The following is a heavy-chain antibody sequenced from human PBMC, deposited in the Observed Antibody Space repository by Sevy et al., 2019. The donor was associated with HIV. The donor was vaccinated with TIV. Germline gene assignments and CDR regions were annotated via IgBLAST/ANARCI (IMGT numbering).Heavy chain of an antibody. J-gene: IGHJ4*02. Sequence: SQTLSLTCAISGDDVSSRGTVWNWIRQSPSRGLEWLGRTYYRSKWWNNYALSVKSRISINPDTSKNQVSLHLNSVTPDDTAVYYCARDGGANWDGRPSGTVFDYWGQGTLVTVSS. CDR3: ARDGGANWDGRPSGTVFDY. D-gene: IGHD1-1*01. CDR1: GDDVSSRGTV. CDR2: TYYRSKWWN. V-gene: IGHV6-1*01.